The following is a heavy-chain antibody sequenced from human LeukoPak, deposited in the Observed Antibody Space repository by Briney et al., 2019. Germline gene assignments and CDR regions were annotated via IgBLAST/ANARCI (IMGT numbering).Heavy chain of an antibody. CDR2: INHSGST. J-gene: IGHJ4*02. CDR1: GGSFSGYY. CDR3: VREGLYDSGGYYYGGYFDY. D-gene: IGHD3-22*01. Sequence: SETLSLTCAVYGGSFSGYYWIWIRQPPGKGLEWIGEINHSGSTIYNPSLKSRVTISVDTYKNQFSLKLSSVTAADTAVYYCVREGLYDSGGYYYGGYFDYWGQATLVTVSS. V-gene: IGHV4-34*01.